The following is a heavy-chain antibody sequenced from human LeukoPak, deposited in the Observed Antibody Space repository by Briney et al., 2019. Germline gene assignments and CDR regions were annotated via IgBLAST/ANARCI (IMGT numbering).Heavy chain of an antibody. Sequence: SSVKVSCKASGYTFPSYYMHWVRQAPGQRLEWMGIINPSGGSTSYALKFQGTITMTRDTSTTTVYMDMSSLRSEDTDVYYCARVHEYTAMVYYFDYWGQGTLVTVSS. D-gene: IGHD5-18*01. CDR2: INPSGGST. V-gene: IGHV1-46*01. CDR1: GYTFPSYY. CDR3: ARVHEYTAMVYYFDY. J-gene: IGHJ4*02.